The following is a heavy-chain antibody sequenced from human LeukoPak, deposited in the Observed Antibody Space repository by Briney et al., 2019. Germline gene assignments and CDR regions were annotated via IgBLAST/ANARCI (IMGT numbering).Heavy chain of an antibody. V-gene: IGHV7-4-1*02. J-gene: IGHJ4*02. D-gene: IGHD3-22*01. CDR3: ARDGEYDSNDSSGYYCDY. Sequence: ASVKVSCKASGDTSTSNAMNWVRQAPGQGLEWMGWINTNTGNPTYAQGFTGRFVFSLDTSVSTAYLQISSLEAEDTAVYYCARDGEYDSNDSSGYYCDYWGQGTLVTVSS. CDR2: INTNTGNP. CDR1: GDTSTSNA.